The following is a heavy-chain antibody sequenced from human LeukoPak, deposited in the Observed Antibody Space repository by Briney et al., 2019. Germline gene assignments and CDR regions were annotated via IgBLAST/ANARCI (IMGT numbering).Heavy chain of an antibody. CDR1: GYTFVTYG. CDR3: TRASFDH. CDR2: ISTYNGNT. V-gene: IGHV1-18*01. Sequence: ASVKVPCKASGYTFVTYGINWVRQAPGQRPEWMGWISTYNGNTKYALKFQDRVTLTRDTSTTTAYMELRSLTSDDRAVYYCTRASFDHWGQGTLVIVSS. J-gene: IGHJ4*02.